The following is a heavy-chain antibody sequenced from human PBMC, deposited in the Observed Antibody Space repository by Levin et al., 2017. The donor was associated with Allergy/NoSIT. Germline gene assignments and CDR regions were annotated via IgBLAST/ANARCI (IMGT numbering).Heavy chain of an antibody. Sequence: SLKISCAASGFTFGDYAMHWVRQAPGKGLEWVSGINWNRDKIGYADSVRARFTISRDNAKNSLYLQMNSLGPEDTALYYCAKGLNWGSPNTFDYWGQVTLVTVSS. D-gene: IGHD7-27*01. J-gene: IGHJ4*02. CDR3: AKGLNWGSPNTFDY. CDR1: GFTFGDYA. CDR2: INWNRDKI. V-gene: IGHV3-9*01.